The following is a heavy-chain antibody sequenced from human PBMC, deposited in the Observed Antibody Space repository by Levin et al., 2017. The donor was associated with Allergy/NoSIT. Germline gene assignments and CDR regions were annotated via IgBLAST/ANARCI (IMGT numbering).Heavy chain of an antibody. CDR3: ARDLSGYDF. CDR1: AGSISGFC. CDR2: ICSSGGT. D-gene: IGHD5-12*01. J-gene: IGHJ4*02. Sequence: SQTLSLTCSVSAGSISGFCWSWIRQPPGKRPEWIGYICSSGGTNYNPSLRSRVTMSVDTSKKQLSLRLTSVSAADTAVYYCARDLSGYDFWGQGILVTVSS. V-gene: IGHV4-59*01.